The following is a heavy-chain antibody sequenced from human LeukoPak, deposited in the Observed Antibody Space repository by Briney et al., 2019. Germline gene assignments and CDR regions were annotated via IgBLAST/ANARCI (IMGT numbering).Heavy chain of an antibody. D-gene: IGHD6-13*01. CDR1: GGSMSNYC. Sequence: SETLSLTCTVSGGSMSNYCCSWIRQPPGKGLEWVGYIFYSGRDDYNPSLKSRVTISVDTSRNHFSLQLSSVTAADTAVYYCARNLAVGSSSWLDVLDIWGQGTMVTVSS. CDR3: ARNLAVGSSSWLDVLDI. CDR2: IFYSGRD. J-gene: IGHJ3*02. V-gene: IGHV4-59*08.